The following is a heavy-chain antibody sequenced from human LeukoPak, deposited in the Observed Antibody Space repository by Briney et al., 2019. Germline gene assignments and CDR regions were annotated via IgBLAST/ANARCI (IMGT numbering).Heavy chain of an antibody. J-gene: IGHJ4*02. D-gene: IGHD3-3*01. CDR3: ARDYDFDDY. Sequence: PGGSLRLSCAASGFTFSSYWMHWVRQAPGKGLVWVSHINSDGRSTSYADSVKGRFTISRDNAKNTLYPQMNSLRAEDTAVYYCARDYDFDDYWGQGTLVTVPS. V-gene: IGHV3-74*01. CDR1: GFTFSSYW. CDR2: INSDGRST.